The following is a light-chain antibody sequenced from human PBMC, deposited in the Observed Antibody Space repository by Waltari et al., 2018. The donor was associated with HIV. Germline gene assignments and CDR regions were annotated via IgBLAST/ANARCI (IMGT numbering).Light chain of an antibody. Sequence: QSALTQPASVSGSPGPSITISCVGPSSDVGCYQYVSWYQQHPGKAPRLMIYDVSNRPSGVSNRFSGSKSGNTASLTISGLQAEDEADYYCSSYTTSNTPYVFGTGTKVTVL. V-gene: IGLV2-14*03. CDR2: DVS. J-gene: IGLJ1*01. CDR1: SSDVGCYQY. CDR3: SSYTTSNTPYV.